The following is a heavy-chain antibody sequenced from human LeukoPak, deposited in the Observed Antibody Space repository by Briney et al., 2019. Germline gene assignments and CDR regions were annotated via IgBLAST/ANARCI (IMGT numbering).Heavy chain of an antibody. CDR1: GGSISSYY. V-gene: IGHV4-59*08. CDR3: ARHATVTSFTFAY. Sequence: SSETLSLTRTVSGGSISSYYWSWIRQPPGKQLEWIGSIFYSGTAYYNPSFKSRVSISVDTSKSQFSLDLSSVTAADTALYYCARHATVTSFTFAYWGQGILATVSS. J-gene: IGHJ4*02. D-gene: IGHD4-17*01. CDR2: IFYSGTA.